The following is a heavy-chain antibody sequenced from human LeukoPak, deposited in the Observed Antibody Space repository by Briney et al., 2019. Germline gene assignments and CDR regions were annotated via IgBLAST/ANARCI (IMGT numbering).Heavy chain of an antibody. V-gene: IGHV1-18*01. CDR1: GYTFTSYG. J-gene: IGHJ4*02. Sequence: GASVKVSCKASGYTFTSYGISWVRQAPGQGLEWMGWISAHNGNTNYAQKLQGRVTMTTDTSTSTAYMELRSLRSDDTAVYYCARDRGYYYYDSSGPLEIDYWGQGTLVTVSS. CDR3: ARDRGYYYYDSSGPLEIDY. D-gene: IGHD3-22*01. CDR2: ISAHNGNT.